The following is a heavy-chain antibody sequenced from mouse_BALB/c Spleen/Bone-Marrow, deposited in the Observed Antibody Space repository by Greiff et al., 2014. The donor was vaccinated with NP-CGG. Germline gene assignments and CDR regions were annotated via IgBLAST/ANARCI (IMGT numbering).Heavy chain of an antibody. J-gene: IGHJ4*01. CDR1: GYTFTYYT. CDR2: INPSSGYT. Sequence: QVQLQQSAAELARPGASVKMSCKTSGYTFTYYTMHWVKQRPGQGLVWIGYINPSSGYTDYNQKFKDKTTLTTDKSSSTAYLQLSSLTSEDSAVYYCVRENYDYDGDAMDYWGQGTSVTVSS. CDR3: VRENYDYDGDAMDY. V-gene: IGHV1-4*02. D-gene: IGHD2-4*01.